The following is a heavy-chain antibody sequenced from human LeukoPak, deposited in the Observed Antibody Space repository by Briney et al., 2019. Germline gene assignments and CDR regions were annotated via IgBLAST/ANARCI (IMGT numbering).Heavy chain of an antibody. D-gene: IGHD1-1*01. CDR3: AKSGLRWNDGYFDY. CDR1: GFTFSSYA. CDR2: ISGSGGST. Sequence: PGGSLRLSCAASGFTFSSYAMSWVRQAPGKGLEWVSAISGSGGSTYYADSVKGRFTISRDNSKNTLYLQMNSLRAEDTAVHYCAKSGLRWNDGYFDYWGQGTLVTVSS. J-gene: IGHJ4*02. V-gene: IGHV3-23*01.